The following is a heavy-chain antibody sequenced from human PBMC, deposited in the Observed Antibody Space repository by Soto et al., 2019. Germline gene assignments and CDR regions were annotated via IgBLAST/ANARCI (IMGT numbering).Heavy chain of an antibody. D-gene: IGHD3-10*01. V-gene: IGHV3-53*01. Sequence: GTLRLSGAACGFTVSNNYMSWVRQAPGKGLEWVSVIYSCGSTYYADSVKGLFTISRDNSKNTLYLQMNSLRAEDTAVYYCARDELDYYGSGRTKRGAFDIWGQGTMVTV. CDR3: ARDELDYYGSGRTKRGAFDI. CDR2: IYSCGST. J-gene: IGHJ3*02. CDR1: GFTVSNNY.